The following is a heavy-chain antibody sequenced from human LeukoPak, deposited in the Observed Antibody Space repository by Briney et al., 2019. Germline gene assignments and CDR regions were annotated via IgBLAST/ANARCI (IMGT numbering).Heavy chain of an antibody. CDR1: GGSFSGYY. V-gene: IGHV4-34*01. J-gene: IGHJ4*02. D-gene: IGHD6-19*01. Sequence: SSETLSLTCAVYGGSFSGYYWSWIRQPPGKGLEWIGEINHSGSTNYNPSLKSRVTISVDTSKNQFSLKLSSVTAADTAVYYCARANPNAGYSSGWYVDYWGQGTLVTVSS. CDR2: INHSGST. CDR3: ARANPNAGYSSGWYVDY.